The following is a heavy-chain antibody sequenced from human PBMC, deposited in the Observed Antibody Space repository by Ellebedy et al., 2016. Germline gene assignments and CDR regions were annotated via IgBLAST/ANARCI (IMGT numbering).Heavy chain of an antibody. D-gene: IGHD6-13*01. CDR1: GFTFSGSW. CDR3: ARGGRGSSWYLDY. V-gene: IGHV3-74*01. J-gene: IGHJ4*02. Sequence: GESLKISXAASGFTFSGSWMHWVRQTPGQGLVWVSRIKSDGSKSSYADSVRGRFTISRDSSQNTLYLHMNSLRAEDTAVYYCARGGRGSSWYLDYWGQGTLVTVSS. CDR2: IKSDGSKS.